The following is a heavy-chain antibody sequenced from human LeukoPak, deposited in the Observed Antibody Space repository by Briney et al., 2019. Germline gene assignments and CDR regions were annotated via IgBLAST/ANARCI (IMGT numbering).Heavy chain of an antibody. J-gene: IGHJ4*02. V-gene: IGHV1-69*06. CDR2: IIPIFGTA. CDR1: GGTFSSYA. D-gene: IGHD4-17*01. CDR3: ARDGAPVSYFDY. Sequence: ASVKVSCKASGGTFSSYAISWVRRAPGQGLEWMGGIIPIFGTANYAQKFQGRVTITADKSTSTAYMELSSLRSEDTAVYYCARDGAPVSYFDYWGQGTLVTVSS.